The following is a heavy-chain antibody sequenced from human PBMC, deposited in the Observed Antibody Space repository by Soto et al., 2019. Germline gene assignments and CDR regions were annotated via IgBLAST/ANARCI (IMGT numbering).Heavy chain of an antibody. V-gene: IGHV1-18*01. J-gene: IGHJ4*02. D-gene: IGHD7-27*01. CDR2: FSNYNGDT. CDR3: ARIVYGANWVDY. CDR1: GYTFTHYG. Sequence: QVQLVQSGAEVKKPGASVKVSCKASGYTFTHYGISWVRQAPGQGLEWMGWFSNYNGDTKYAQKLQGRVTMTTDTSTNTAYMELRSLTYDDTAVYYCARIVYGANWVDYLGQGTLVTVSS.